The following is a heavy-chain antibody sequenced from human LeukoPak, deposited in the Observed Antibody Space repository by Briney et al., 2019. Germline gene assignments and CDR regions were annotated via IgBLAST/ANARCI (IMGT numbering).Heavy chain of an antibody. Sequence: PSETLSLTCTVSGYPITAGYYWGWIRQAPGKGLEWLGSIFHTGHTYDNPSLKSPVTLSVDTSKNQFSLKLTSVTASDTAIFYCATRDADYEYYFDYWGQGTLVTVSS. CDR2: IFHTGHT. CDR1: GYPITAGYY. CDR3: ATRDADYEYYFDY. J-gene: IGHJ4*02. V-gene: IGHV4-38-2*02. D-gene: IGHD4-17*01.